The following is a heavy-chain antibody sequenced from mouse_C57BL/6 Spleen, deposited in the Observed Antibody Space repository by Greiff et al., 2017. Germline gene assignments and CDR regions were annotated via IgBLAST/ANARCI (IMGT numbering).Heavy chain of an antibody. J-gene: IGHJ4*01. CDR3: ARKGGYDASYYAMDY. V-gene: IGHV2-2*01. CDR2: IWSGGRT. D-gene: IGHD2-2*01. CDR1: GFSLTSYG. Sequence: VHLVESGPGLVQPSQSLSITCTVSGFSLTSYGVHWVRQSPGKGLEWLGVIWSGGRTDYNAAFISRLGSSKDNSKSQVFFKMNILQSDDTAIYYCARKGGYDASYYAMDYRGEGTSVTVTS.